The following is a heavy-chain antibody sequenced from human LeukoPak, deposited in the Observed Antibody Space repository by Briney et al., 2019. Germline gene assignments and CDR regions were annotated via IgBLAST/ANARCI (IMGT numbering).Heavy chain of an antibody. CDR3: ARLVIDFWSGLKGFYYMDV. V-gene: IGHV4-34*01. D-gene: IGHD3-3*01. Sequence: PSETLSLTCAVYGGSFSGYYWSWLRQPPGKGLEWIGEINHSGSTNYNPSLKSRVTISVDTSKNQFSLKLSSVTAADTAVYYCARLVIDFWSGLKGFYYMDVWGKGTTVTVSS. CDR2: INHSGST. CDR1: GGSFSGYY. J-gene: IGHJ6*03.